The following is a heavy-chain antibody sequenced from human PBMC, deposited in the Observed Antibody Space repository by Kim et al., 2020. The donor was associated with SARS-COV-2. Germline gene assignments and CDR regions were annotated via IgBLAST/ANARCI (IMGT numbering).Heavy chain of an antibody. D-gene: IGHD1-26*01. V-gene: IGHV4-59*13. CDR2: IYYSGST. Sequence: SETLSLTCTVSGGSISSYYWSWIRQPPGKGLEWIGYIYYSGSTNYNPSLKSRVTISVDTSKNQFSLKLSSVTAADTAVYYCARVLVGATTDAFDIWGQGTMVTVSS. CDR3: ARVLVGATTDAFDI. CDR1: GGSISSYY. J-gene: IGHJ3*02.